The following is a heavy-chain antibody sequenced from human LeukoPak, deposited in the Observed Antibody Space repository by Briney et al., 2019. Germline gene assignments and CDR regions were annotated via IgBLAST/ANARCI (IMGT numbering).Heavy chain of an antibody. CDR1: GFTLDDYA. CDR3: AKDTSYSSSSGPTHYFDY. CDR2: ISWNSGSI. V-gene: IGHV3-9*01. D-gene: IGHD6-6*01. Sequence: GRSLRLSCAASGFTLDDYAMHWVRQAPGKGLEWVSGISWNSGSIGYADSVKGRFTISRDNAKNSLYLQMNSLRAEDTALYYCAKDTSYSSSSGPTHYFDYWGQGTLVTVSS. J-gene: IGHJ4*02.